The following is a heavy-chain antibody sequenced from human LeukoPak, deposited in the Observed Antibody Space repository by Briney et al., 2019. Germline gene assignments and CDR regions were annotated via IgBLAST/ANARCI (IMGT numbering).Heavy chain of an antibody. D-gene: IGHD3-22*01. CDR3: ARERYYYDSTSEGNY. CDR1: GGSISSSSYY. Sequence: SETLSLTCTVSGGSISSSSYYWGWIRRPPGKGLEWIGNIYYSGSTYYNPSLKSRVTVSVDTSKNQFSLKLSSVTAADTAVYYCARERYYYDSTSEGNYWGQGTLVTVSS. CDR2: IYYSGST. V-gene: IGHV4-39*01. J-gene: IGHJ4*02.